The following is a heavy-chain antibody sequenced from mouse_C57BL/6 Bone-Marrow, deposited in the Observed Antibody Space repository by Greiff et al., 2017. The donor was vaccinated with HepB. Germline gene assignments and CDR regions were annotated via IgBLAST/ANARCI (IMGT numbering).Heavy chain of an antibody. CDR1: GFTFSDYY. J-gene: IGHJ3*01. V-gene: IGHV5-12*01. CDR3: ARHENGGFAY. CDR2: ISNGGGST. Sequence: EVQLVESGGGLVQPGGSLKLSCAASGFTFSDYYMYWVRQTPEKRLEWVAYISNGGGSTYYPDTVKGRFTISRDNAKNTLYLQMSRRKSEDTAMYYCARHENGGFAYWGQGTLVTVSA.